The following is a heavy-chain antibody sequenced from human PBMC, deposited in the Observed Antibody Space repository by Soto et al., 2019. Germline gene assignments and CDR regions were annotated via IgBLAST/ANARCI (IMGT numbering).Heavy chain of an antibody. J-gene: IGHJ4*02. CDR1: GNSYTSYW. D-gene: IGHD5-12*01. CDR2: IDPSDSYT. V-gene: IGHV5-10-1*03. Sequence: QLVQSGAEVKKSGEPLTISCWASGNSYTSYWISWVRQLPGKGLEWMGKIDPSDSYTTYSPSFQGHVTISADKSRHTAYLHWSSLRASDTAMYYCASSLGGYLDGDRGYWGQGSLVTVSS. CDR3: ASSLGGYLDGDRGY.